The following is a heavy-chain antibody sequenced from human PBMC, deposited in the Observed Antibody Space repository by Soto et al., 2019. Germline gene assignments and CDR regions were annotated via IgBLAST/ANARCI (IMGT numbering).Heavy chain of an antibody. CDR3: ARVPGP. CDR2: IYHSGST. V-gene: IGHV4-30-2*01. J-gene: IGHJ5*02. D-gene: IGHD3-10*01. CDR1: GGSISSGGYS. Sequence: QLQLQESASGLVKPSQTLSLTCAAPGGSISSGGYSWSGIRQPPGKGLEWIGYIYHSGSTYYNPSLKSRVTISVDRSKNQFSLKLSSVTAADTAVYYCARVPGPWGQGTLVTVSS.